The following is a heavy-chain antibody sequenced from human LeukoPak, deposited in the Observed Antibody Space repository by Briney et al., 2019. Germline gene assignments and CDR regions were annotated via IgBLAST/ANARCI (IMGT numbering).Heavy chain of an antibody. CDR2: IYYSGST. D-gene: IGHD2-2*01. CDR1: GGSISSSSYY. CDR3: TVTSF. J-gene: IGHJ4*02. Sequence: SETLSLTCTVSGGSISSSSYYWGWVRQPPGEGLEWIGSIYYSGSTYYNPSLKSRVTISVDTSKNQFSLKLSSVTAADTAVYYCTVTSFWGQGTLVTVSS. V-gene: IGHV4-39*01.